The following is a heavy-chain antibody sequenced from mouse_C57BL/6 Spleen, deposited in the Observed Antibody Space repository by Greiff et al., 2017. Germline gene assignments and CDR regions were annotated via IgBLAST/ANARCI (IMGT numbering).Heavy chain of an antibody. J-gene: IGHJ1*03. D-gene: IGHD1-1*01. CDR3: AREDYGSSWYFDV. CDR1: GFTFSSYA. V-gene: IGHV5-4*01. CDR2: ISDGGSYT. Sequence: EVQVVESGGGLVKPGGSLKLSCAASGFTFSSYAMSWVRQTPEKRLEWVATISDGGSYTYYPDNVKGRFTISRDNAKNNLYLQMSHLKSEDTAMYYCAREDYGSSWYFDVWGTGTTVTVSS.